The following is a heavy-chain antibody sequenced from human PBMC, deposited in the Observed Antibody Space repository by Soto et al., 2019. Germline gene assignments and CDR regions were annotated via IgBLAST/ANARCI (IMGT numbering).Heavy chain of an antibody. D-gene: IGHD2-15*01. CDR3: AHSPRIHLRGRWFDP. J-gene: IGHJ5*02. CDR1: GFSLSTSGVG. V-gene: IGHV2-5*02. CDR2: IYWDDDK. Sequence: QITLKESGPTLVKPTQTLTLTCTFSGFSLSTSGVGVGWIRQPPGKALEWLALIYWDDDKRYTPSLKSRRTITKHTSKTQVVLTMTNMDPVDTAAYYCAHSPRIHLRGRWFDPWGQGTLVTVSS.